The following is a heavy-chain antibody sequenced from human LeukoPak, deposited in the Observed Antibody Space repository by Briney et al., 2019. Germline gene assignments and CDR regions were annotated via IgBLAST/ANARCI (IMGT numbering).Heavy chain of an antibody. V-gene: IGHV1-2*02. J-gene: IGHJ4*02. CDR3: ARNYGSGSHVYFDY. D-gene: IGHD3-10*01. Sequence: ASVKVSCKASGYIFTGYYIHWVRQAPGQGLEWMGWINPNSGGTNYAQKFQGRVTMARDTPISTAYMELSRLRSDDTAIYYCARNYGSGSHVYFDYWGQGTLVTVSS. CDR2: INPNSGGT. CDR1: GYIFTGYY.